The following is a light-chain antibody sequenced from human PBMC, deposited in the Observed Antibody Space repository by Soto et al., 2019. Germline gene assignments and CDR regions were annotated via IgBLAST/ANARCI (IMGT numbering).Light chain of an antibody. Sequence: GCTHNKTTRSLATEERVILSCMASQSVSSYLAWYQQKPGQAPRLLIYDASNRATGIPARFSGSGSGTDFTLTISSLEPEDFAVYYCQQRTNRLLTFGQVPNVDI. V-gene: IGKV3-11*01. J-gene: IGKJ1*01. CDR3: QQRTNRLLT. CDR2: DAS. CDR1: QSVSSY.